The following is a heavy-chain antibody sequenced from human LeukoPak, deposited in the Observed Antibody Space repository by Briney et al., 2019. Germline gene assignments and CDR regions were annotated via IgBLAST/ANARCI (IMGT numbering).Heavy chain of an antibody. CDR1: GYSISSGYY. D-gene: IGHD6-13*01. CDR2: IYTSGST. J-gene: IGHJ4*02. Sequence: PSETLSLTCSVSGYSISSGYYWGWIRQPPGKGLEWIGRIYTSGSTNYNPSLKSRVTMSVDTSKSQFSLKLSSVTAADTAVYYCARGSYSSGWWGDYFDYWGQGTLVTVSS. CDR3: ARGSYSSGWWGDYFDY. V-gene: IGHV4-38-2*02.